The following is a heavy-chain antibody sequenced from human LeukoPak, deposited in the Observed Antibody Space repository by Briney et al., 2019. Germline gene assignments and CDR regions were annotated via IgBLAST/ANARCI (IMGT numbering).Heavy chain of an antibody. CDR2: ISGSGGGT. CDR3: AKERGRAVAGSPTDY. V-gene: IGHV3-23*01. Sequence: PGGSLRLSCVASGFTFNTYAMSWVRQAPGKGLEWVSAISGSGGGTYYPDSVKGRFTISRDNSKHTLYLQMNSLRAEDTAVYYCAKERGRAVAGSPTDYWGQGTLVTVSS. J-gene: IGHJ4*02. CDR1: GFTFNTYA. D-gene: IGHD6-19*01.